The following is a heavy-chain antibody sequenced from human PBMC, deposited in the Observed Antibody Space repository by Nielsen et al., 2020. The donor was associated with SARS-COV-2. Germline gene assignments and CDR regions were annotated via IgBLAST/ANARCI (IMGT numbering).Heavy chain of an antibody. CDR1: GDSVSSISAA. D-gene: IGHD7-27*01. Sequence: SQTLSLTCAISGDSVSSISAAWSWIRQSPSRGLEWLGRTYYRSKWYIHYAESVKSRITINPDTSKNQFSLQLNSVTPEDTAVYFCAGGPLTGDAFDIWGQGAMVTVSS. CDR2: TYYRSKWYI. V-gene: IGHV6-1*01. CDR3: AGGPLTGDAFDI. J-gene: IGHJ3*02.